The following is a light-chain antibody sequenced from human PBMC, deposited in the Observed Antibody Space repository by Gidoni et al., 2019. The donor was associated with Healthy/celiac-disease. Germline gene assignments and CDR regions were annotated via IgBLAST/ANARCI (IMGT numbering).Light chain of an antibody. CDR2: DAS. CDR1: QSISSW. V-gene: IGKV1-5*01. Sequence: TQSPSTLSASVGDRVTITCRASQSISSWLAWYQQKPGKAPKLLIYDASSLESGVPSRFSGSGSGTEFTLPISSLQPDDFATYYCQQYNSYSYTFGQGTKLEIK. J-gene: IGKJ2*01. CDR3: QQYNSYSYT.